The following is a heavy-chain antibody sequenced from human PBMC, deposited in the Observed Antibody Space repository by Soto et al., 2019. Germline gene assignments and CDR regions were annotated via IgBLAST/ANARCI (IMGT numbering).Heavy chain of an antibody. CDR1: GGSITTYQ. Sequence: PSETLSLTCTVSGGSITTYQWSWIRQPPGKGLEWIGGYSGFTNYNPSLESRATISVDHSKNQFFLTLRSVTAADTAVYYCARDYGDYSFFFDYRGQRALVTVSS. CDR3: ARDYGDYSFFFDY. V-gene: IGHV4-59*01. CDR2: YSGFT. D-gene: IGHD4-17*01. J-gene: IGHJ4*02.